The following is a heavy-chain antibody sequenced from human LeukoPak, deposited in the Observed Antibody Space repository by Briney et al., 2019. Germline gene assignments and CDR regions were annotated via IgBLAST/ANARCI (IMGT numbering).Heavy chain of an antibody. CDR1: GFTFSSYS. D-gene: IGHD4-17*01. J-gene: IGHJ4*02. CDR3: ARDRRQMTTVTAFDY. Sequence: GGSLRLSCAASGFTFSSYSMNWVRQAPGKGLEWVSSISSSSSYIYYADSVKGRFTISRDNAKNSLYLQMNSLRAEDTAVYYCARDRRQMTTVTAFDYWGQGTLSPSPQ. V-gene: IGHV3-21*01. CDR2: ISSSSSYI.